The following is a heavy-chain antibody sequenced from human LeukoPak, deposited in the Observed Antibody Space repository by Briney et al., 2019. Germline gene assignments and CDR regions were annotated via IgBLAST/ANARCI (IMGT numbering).Heavy chain of an antibody. Sequence: ASVKVSCKASGYTFTSYGISWVRQAPGQGLEWMGWISAYNGNTNYAQKLQGRVTMTTDTSTSTAYMELRSLRSEDTAVYYCASDRYYYDSSGYYNYWGQGTLVTVSS. CDR1: GYTFTSYG. CDR3: ASDRYYYDSSGYYNY. D-gene: IGHD3-22*01. V-gene: IGHV1-18*01. J-gene: IGHJ4*02. CDR2: ISAYNGNT.